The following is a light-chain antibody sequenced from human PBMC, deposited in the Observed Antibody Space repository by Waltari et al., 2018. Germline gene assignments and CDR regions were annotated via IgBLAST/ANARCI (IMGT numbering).Light chain of an antibody. CDR3: QQRSNWPPLT. CDR2: EAS. J-gene: IGKJ4*01. V-gene: IGKV3-11*01. CDR1: QNLHKY. Sequence: EVVLTQSPASLSSSPGERVTLSCRASQNLHKYLAWYQQKPGQATRLLIYEASNRATGIPDRFSGSWSGTDFTLTIDSLEPEDFAVYFCQQRSNWPPLTFGGGTKVEIK.